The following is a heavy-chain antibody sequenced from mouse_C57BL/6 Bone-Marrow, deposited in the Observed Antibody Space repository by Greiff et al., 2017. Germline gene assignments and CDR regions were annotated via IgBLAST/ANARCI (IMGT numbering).Heavy chain of an antibody. CDR2: IDPSDSYT. CDR3: ARERLSVYYFDY. Sequence: VQLVESGAELVKPGASVKLSCKASGYTFTSYWMQWVKQRPGQGLEWIGEIDPSDSYTNYNQKFKGKATLTVDTSSSTAYMQLSSLTSEDSAVYYCARERLSVYYFDYWGQGTTLTVSS. V-gene: IGHV1-50*01. J-gene: IGHJ2*01. CDR1: GYTFTSYW.